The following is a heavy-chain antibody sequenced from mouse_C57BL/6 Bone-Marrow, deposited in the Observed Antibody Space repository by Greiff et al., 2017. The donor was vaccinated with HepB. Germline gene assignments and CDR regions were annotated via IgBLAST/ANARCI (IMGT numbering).Heavy chain of an antibody. D-gene: IGHD2-4*01. CDR3: ARKDDYAWFAY. CDR2: INPYNGDT. J-gene: IGHJ3*01. CDR1: GYSFTGYF. V-gene: IGHV1-20*01. Sequence: EVQGVESGPELVKPGDSVKISCKASGYSFTGYFMNWVMQSHGKSLEWIGRINPYNGDTFYNQKFKGKATLTVDKSSSTAHMELRSLTSEDSAVYYCARKDDYAWFAYWGQGTLVTVAA.